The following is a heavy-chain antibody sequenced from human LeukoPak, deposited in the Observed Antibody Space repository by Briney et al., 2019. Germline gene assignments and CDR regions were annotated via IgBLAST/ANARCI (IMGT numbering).Heavy chain of an antibody. CDR2: IYYSGST. Sequence: MASETLSLTCTVSGGSVSSGSYYWSWIRQPPGKGLEGIGYIYYSGSTNYHPSLKSRLTISVDTSKNQFSLKLSSVTAADTAVYYCARDLGYSSGWYGGFDYWGQGTLVTVSS. D-gene: IGHD6-19*01. CDR3: ARDLGYSSGWYGGFDY. V-gene: IGHV4-61*01. CDR1: GGSVSSGSYY. J-gene: IGHJ4*02.